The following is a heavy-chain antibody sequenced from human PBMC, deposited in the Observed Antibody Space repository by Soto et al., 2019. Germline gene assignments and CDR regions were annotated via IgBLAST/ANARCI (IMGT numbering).Heavy chain of an antibody. CDR3: ARVERGTATTVVDAFDI. CDR2: MSHSGGT. V-gene: IGHV4-34*01. Sequence: QVRLQQWGAGLMKPSETLSLTCAVYGGFVTSGSYYWSWIRQPPGKGLEWIGEMSHSGGTHFNPSLKSRVTISVDTSKNQFTLKMSSVTAADTALYYCARVERGTATTVVDAFDIWGPGTMVTASS. J-gene: IGHJ3*02. CDR1: GGFVTSGSYY. D-gene: IGHD1-1*01.